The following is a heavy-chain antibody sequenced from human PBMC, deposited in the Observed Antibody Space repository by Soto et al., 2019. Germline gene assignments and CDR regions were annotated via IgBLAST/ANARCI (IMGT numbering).Heavy chain of an antibody. CDR3: ASARYCTNGVCYFDY. CDR1: GYTFTSYA. CDR2: INAGNGNT. Sequence: ASVKVSCKASGYTFTSYAMHWVRQAPGQRLEWMGWINAGNGNTKYSQKFQGRVTITRDTSASTAYMELSSLRSEDTAVYYCASARYCTNGVCYFDYWGQGTLVTVSS. D-gene: IGHD2-8*01. V-gene: IGHV1-3*01. J-gene: IGHJ4*02.